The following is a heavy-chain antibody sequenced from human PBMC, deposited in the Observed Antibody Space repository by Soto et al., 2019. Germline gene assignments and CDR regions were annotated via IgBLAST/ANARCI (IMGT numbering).Heavy chain of an antibody. J-gene: IGHJ6*02. CDR1: GFTVSSNY. Sequence: PGGSLRLSCAASGFTVSSNYMSWVRQAPGKGLEWVSVIYSGGSTYYADSVKGRFTISRDNSKNTLYLQMNSLRAEDTAVYYCASNYYYYYGMDVWGQGTTVTVS. V-gene: IGHV3-53*01. CDR2: IYSGGST. CDR3: ASNYYYYYGMDV.